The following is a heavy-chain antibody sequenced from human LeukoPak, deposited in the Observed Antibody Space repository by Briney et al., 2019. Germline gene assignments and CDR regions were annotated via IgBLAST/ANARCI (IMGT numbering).Heavy chain of an antibody. J-gene: IGHJ6*02. D-gene: IGHD1-26*01. Sequence: GGSLRLSCAASGFTYSSYSMNWVRQAPGKGLEWVSSISRSSSYIYYADSVKGRFTISRDNAKNSLYLQMNSLRAEDTAVYYCARNSGSYPYYYYYYGMDVWGQGTTVTVSS. CDR2: ISRSSSYI. V-gene: IGHV3-21*01. CDR3: ARNSGSYPYYYYYYGMDV. CDR1: GFTYSSYS.